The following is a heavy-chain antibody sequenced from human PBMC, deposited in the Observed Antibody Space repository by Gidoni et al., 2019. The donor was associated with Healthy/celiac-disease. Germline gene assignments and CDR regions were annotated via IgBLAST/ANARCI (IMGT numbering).Heavy chain of an antibody. D-gene: IGHD5-12*01. Sequence: EVQLVESGGGLVQPGRSLRLSCAASGFTFDDYAMHGFRQAPGKGLEWGSGIRWNSGSIGYADSVKGRFTISRDNAKNSLYLQMNSLRAEDTALYYCAKSLVATILGGGFDYWGQGTLVTVSS. CDR2: IRWNSGSI. CDR3: AKSLVATILGGGFDY. CDR1: GFTFDDYA. J-gene: IGHJ4*02. V-gene: IGHV3-9*01.